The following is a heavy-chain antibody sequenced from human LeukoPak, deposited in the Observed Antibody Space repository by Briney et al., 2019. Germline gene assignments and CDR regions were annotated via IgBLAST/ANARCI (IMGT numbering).Heavy chain of an antibody. CDR2: ITGTGGDT. CDR3: AKGSSDSRPYYFDY. D-gene: IGHD3-22*01. Sequence: GGSLRHSCSASGFTFSTYVMIWVRQAPGKGLEWVSAITGTGGDTYYADSVKGRFTISRDNSKNTLYLQMNSLRVEDTAVYYCAKGSSDSRPYYFDYWGQGTLVTVSS. V-gene: IGHV3-23*01. J-gene: IGHJ4*02. CDR1: GFTFSTYV.